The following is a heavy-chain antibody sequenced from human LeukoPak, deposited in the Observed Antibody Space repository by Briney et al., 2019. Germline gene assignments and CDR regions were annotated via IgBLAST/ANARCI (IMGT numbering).Heavy chain of an antibody. CDR1: GFTFSTYN. V-gene: IGHV3-21*01. J-gene: IGHJ3*02. D-gene: IGHD1-26*01. Sequence: GGSLRLSCAASGFTFSTYNMNWVRKAPGKGLEWVSSIISSGKYIYYADSVKGRFTISRDNAKNSLYLQMNGLRAEDTDVYYCARDVGASAPDAFDIWGQGTMVTVSS. CDR2: IISSGKYI. CDR3: ARDVGASAPDAFDI.